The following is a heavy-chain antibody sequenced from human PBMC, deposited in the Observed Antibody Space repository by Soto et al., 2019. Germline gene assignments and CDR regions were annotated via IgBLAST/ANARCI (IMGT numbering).Heavy chain of an antibody. CDR3: ASSITIFGVVYYGMDV. Sequence: QVQLVQSGAEVKKPGSSVKVSCKASGGTFSSYAISWVRQAPGQGLEWMGGIIPIFGTANYAQKFQGRVTITADKSMSTAYMELSSLRSEDTAVYYCASSITIFGVVYYGMDVWGQGTTVTVSS. D-gene: IGHD3-3*01. J-gene: IGHJ6*02. CDR2: IIPIFGTA. CDR1: GGTFSSYA. V-gene: IGHV1-69*06.